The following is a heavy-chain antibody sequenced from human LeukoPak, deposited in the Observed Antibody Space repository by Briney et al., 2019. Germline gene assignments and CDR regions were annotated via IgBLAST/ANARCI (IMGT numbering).Heavy chain of an antibody. CDR2: IIPIFGTA. Sequence: SVKVSCKASGGTFSSYAISWVRQAPGQGLEWMGGIIPIFGTANYAQKFQGRVTITTDESTSTAYMELSSLRSEDTAVYYCARGSGYYLAAFDTWGQGTMVTVSS. V-gene: IGHV1-69*05. CDR3: ARGSGYYLAAFDT. CDR1: GGTFSSYA. D-gene: IGHD3-22*01. J-gene: IGHJ3*02.